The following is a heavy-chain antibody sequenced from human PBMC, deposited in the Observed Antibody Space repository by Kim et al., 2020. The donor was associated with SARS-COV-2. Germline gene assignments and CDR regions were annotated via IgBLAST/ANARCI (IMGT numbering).Heavy chain of an antibody. J-gene: IGHJ4*02. CDR1: GFTFSSYA. CDR2: ISGSGGST. Sequence: GGSLRLSCAASGFTFSSYAMSWVRQAPGKGLEWVSAISGSGGSTYYADSVKGRFTISRDNSKNTLYLQMNSLRAEDTAVYYCAKDLTNYDILTGSLGHFDYWGQGTLVTVSS. CDR3: AKDLTNYDILTGSLGHFDY. D-gene: IGHD3-9*01. V-gene: IGHV3-23*01.